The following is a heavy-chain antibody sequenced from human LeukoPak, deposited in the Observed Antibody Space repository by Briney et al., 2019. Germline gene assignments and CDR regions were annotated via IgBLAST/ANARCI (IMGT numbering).Heavy chain of an antibody. V-gene: IGHV3-33*01. CDR3: ARENYYDSSGYYWFDY. D-gene: IGHD3-22*01. CDR1: GFTFSSYG. CDR2: IWYDGSNK. J-gene: IGHJ4*02. Sequence: QTGGSLRLSCAASGFTFSSYGMHWVRQAPGKGLEWVAVIWYDGSNKYYADSVKGRFTISRDNSKNTLYLQMNSLRAEDTAVHYCARENYYDSSGYYWFDYWGQGTLVTVSS.